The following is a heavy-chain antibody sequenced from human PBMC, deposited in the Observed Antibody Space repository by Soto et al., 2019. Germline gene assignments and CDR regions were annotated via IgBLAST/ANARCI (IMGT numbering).Heavy chain of an antibody. CDR1: GFTFRISV. D-gene: IGHD4-17*01. J-gene: IGHJ6*02. V-gene: IGHV3-15*07. CDR2: VKSKNDGGTT. Sequence: PGGSLSLSCAASGFTFRISVIDGVRQTPGRGLEWVGRVKSKNDGGTTDFAAPVKGRFAISRDDSKNMVYLEMNSLQTEDTAMYYCASPRVPLYGDDGYYYYGMDVWGQGTTVTVSS. CDR3: ASPRVPLYGDDGYYYYGMDV.